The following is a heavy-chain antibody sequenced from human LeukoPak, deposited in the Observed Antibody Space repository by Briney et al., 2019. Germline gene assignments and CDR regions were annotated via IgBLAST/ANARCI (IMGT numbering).Heavy chain of an antibody. J-gene: IGHJ4*02. D-gene: IGHD1-26*01. CDR3: AKAGSIRFDY. Sequence: GGSLRLSCAASEFTFSSHGMHWVRQAPGKGLEWVAVISYDGSNKYYADSVKGRFTISRDNSKNTLYLQMNSLRAEDTAVYYCAKAGSIRFDYWGQGTLVTVSS. CDR1: EFTFSSHG. CDR2: ISYDGSNK. V-gene: IGHV3-30*18.